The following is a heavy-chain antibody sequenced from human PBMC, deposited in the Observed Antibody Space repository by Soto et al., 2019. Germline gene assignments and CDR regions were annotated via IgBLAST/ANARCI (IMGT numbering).Heavy chain of an antibody. Sequence: ASVKVSCKASGGTFSSYAISWVRQAPGQGLEWMGGIIPIFGTANYAQKFQGRVTITADESTSTAYMELSSLRSEDTAVYYCARALRAARIDYYGMDVWGQGTTVTVS. J-gene: IGHJ6*02. CDR1: GGTFSSYA. D-gene: IGHD6-6*01. V-gene: IGHV1-69*13. CDR2: IIPIFGTA. CDR3: ARALRAARIDYYGMDV.